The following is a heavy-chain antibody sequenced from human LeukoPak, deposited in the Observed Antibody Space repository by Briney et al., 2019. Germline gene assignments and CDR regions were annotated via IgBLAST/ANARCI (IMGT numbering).Heavy chain of an antibody. CDR2: IYYSGST. J-gene: IGHJ4*02. D-gene: IGHD5-24*01. V-gene: IGHV4-31*03. CDR1: GGSISSSSYY. Sequence: TLSLTCTVSGGSISSSSYYWGWIRQPPGKGLEWIGYIYYSGSTYYNPSLKSRVTISVDTSKNQFSLKLSSVTAADTAVYYCARGNVEMATITVWGQGTLVTVSS. CDR3: ARGNVEMATITV.